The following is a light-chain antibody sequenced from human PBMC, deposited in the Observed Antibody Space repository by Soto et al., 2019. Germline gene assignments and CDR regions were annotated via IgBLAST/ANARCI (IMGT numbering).Light chain of an antibody. J-gene: IGKJ1*01. Sequence: DIQMTQSPSTLSASVGDRVTITCRASHSISSWLAWYQQKPGKAPKLLIYKASTLKSGVPSRFSGSGSGTEFTLTIASLQPDDFATYYCQQYETFSGTFGPGTKVDIK. V-gene: IGKV1-5*03. CDR3: QQYETFSGT. CDR1: HSISSW. CDR2: KAS.